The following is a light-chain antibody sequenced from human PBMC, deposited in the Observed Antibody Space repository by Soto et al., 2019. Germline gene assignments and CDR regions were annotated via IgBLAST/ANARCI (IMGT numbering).Light chain of an antibody. Sequence: DIPMTQSPSSLSASVGDRVTITCRASQDISYYLAWYQQRPGEVPKLLIYGASTLHSGAPSRFSGSGSGTDFTLTISSLQPEDSATYFCQKCNGPPPFPFGPGTKVDL. J-gene: IGKJ3*01. V-gene: IGKV1-27*01. CDR2: GAS. CDR1: QDISYY. CDR3: QKCNGPPPFP.